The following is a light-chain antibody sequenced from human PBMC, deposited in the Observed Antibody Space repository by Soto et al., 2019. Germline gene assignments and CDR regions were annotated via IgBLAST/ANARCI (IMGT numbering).Light chain of an antibody. V-gene: IGLV2-8*01. J-gene: IGLJ1*01. CDR3: SSYAGSNNYV. CDR1: CSDVGGYNY. CDR2: EVS. Sequence: QSVLARPPSASGSPGQSVTISCTGTCSDVGGYNYVSWYQQHPDKAPKLMIYEVSKRPSGVPDRFSGSKSGNTASLTVSGLQAEDEADYYCSSYAGSNNYVFGTGTKVTVL.